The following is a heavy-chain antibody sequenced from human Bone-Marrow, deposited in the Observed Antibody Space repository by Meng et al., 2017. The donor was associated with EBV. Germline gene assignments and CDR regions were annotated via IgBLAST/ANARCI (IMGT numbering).Heavy chain of an antibody. V-gene: IGHV3-74*01. Sequence: MESGGCLVPPGGSLRLSCAVSGFSVRTFWMHWVRQVPGKGLVWVERINEDWGITNYADSVKGRFTISRDNTRNTLYLQMNNLRAEDTAVYFCSRDLAGPFDDWGQGTLVTVSS. J-gene: IGHJ4*02. CDR1: GFSVRTFW. CDR3: SRDLAGPFDD. CDR2: INEDWGIT.